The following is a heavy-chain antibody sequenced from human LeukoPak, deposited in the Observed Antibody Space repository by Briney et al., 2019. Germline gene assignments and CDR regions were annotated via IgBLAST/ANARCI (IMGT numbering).Heavy chain of an antibody. V-gene: IGHV3-30*01. J-gene: IGHJ3*02. D-gene: IGHD3-22*01. Sequence: PGGSLRLSCAVSGFTFSSYAMHWVRQAPGKGLEWVAVISYDGSNKYYADSVKGRFTISRDNSKNTLYLQMNSLRAEDTAVYYCARVGSSGDAFDIWGQGTMVTVSS. CDR3: ARVGSSGDAFDI. CDR2: ISYDGSNK. CDR1: GFTFSSYA.